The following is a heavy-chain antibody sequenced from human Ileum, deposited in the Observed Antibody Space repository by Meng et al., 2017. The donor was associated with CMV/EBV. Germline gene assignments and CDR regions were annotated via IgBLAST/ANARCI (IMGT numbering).Heavy chain of an antibody. D-gene: IGHD2-15*01. V-gene: IGHV4-4*07. J-gene: IGHJ4*02. Sequence: PCLLKVSATLSLPCVVFVDSIRGYHWGWTRRPAGKGLEWIGRIYTSGSSSYNPSLKSRVTMSVDKSKNQVSLKLPSVTAADTAVYYCARDVRLVGHFDYWGQGTLVTVSS. CDR2: IYTSGSS. CDR3: ARDVRLVGHFDY. CDR1: VDSIRGYH.